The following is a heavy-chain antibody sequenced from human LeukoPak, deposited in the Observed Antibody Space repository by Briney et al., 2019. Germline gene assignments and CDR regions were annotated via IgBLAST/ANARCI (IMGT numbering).Heavy chain of an antibody. J-gene: IGHJ3*02. V-gene: IGHV3-74*01. Sequence: GGSLRLSCAASGFTFSSYAMSWVRQAPGKGLVWVSRINSDGSSTSYADSVKGRFTISRDNAKNTLYLQMNSLRAEDTAVYYCARSEMADAFDIWGQGTMVTVSS. CDR3: ARSEMADAFDI. CDR1: GFTFSSYA. D-gene: IGHD5-24*01. CDR2: INSDGSST.